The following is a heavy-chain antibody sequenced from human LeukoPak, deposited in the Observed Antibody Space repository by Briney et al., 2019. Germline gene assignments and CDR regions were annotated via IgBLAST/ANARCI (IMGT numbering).Heavy chain of an antibody. CDR2: IIPIFGTA. J-gene: IGHJ5*02. D-gene: IGHD2-15*01. CDR3: ARDGSRLGYCSGGSCPNWFDP. CDR1: GGTFSSYA. Sequence: GASVKVSCKASGGTFSSYAISWVRQAPGQGLEWMGGIIPIFGTANYAQKFQGRVTITADKSTSTAYMELSSLRSEDTAVYYCARDGSRLGYCSGGSCPNWFDPWGQGTLVTVSS. V-gene: IGHV1-69*06.